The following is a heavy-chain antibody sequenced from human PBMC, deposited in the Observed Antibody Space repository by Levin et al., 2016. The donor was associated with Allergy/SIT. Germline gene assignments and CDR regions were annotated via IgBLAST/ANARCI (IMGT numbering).Heavy chain of an antibody. V-gene: IGHV3-21*01. D-gene: IGHD3-16*02. CDR1: GFTFSSYI. Sequence: GESLKISCAASGFTFSSYIMNWVRQAPGKGLEWVSSISSSSSSIYYADSMKGRFTISRDNAKNSLYLQVNSLRAEDTAVYYCARDVALVAFGGVIAPRYFDLWGRGTLVTVSS. CDR3: ARDVALVAFGGVIAPRYFDL. CDR2: ISSSSSSI. J-gene: IGHJ2*01.